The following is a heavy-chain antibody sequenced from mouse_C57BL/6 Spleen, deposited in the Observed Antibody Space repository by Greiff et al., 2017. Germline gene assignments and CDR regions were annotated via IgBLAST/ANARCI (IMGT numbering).Heavy chain of an antibody. CDR3: TRSDYSNYDWFAY. CDR2: IDPETGGT. J-gene: IGHJ3*01. D-gene: IGHD2-5*01. Sequence: VQLQQSGAELVRPGASVTLSCKASGYTFTDFEMHWVKQTPVHGLEWIGAIDPETGGTAYNQKFKGKAILTADKSSSTAYMELRSLTSEDSAVYYCTRSDYSNYDWFAYWGQGTLVTVSA. V-gene: IGHV1-15*01. CDR1: GYTFTDFE.